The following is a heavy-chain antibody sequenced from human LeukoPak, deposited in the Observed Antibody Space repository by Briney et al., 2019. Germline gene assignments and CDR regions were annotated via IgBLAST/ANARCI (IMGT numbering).Heavy chain of an antibody. CDR1: GYTFTDYY. CDR2: VDPEDGET. CDR3: ATYGITIFGVAFDY. J-gene: IGHJ4*02. Sequence: ASVKIPCKGPGYTFTDYYMHWVQQAPGKGLEWMGLVDPEDGETIYAEKFQGRVTITADTSTDTAYMELSSLRSEDTAVYYCATYGITIFGVAFDYWGQGTLVTVSS. V-gene: IGHV1-69-2*01. D-gene: IGHD3-3*01.